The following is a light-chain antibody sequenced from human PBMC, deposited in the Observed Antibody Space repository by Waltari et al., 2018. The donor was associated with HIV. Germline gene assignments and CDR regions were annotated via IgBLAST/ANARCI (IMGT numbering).Light chain of an antibody. CDR1: SSHFSSSER. CDR3: ALYMSAKTHYV. V-gene: IGLV2-18*01. Sequence: QPALTQAPSVSGSPGQSVTIPCTDNSSHFSSSERVSWFQPSPGTAPKLILYDVTHRPSGVPDRFSGYKFDSTASLTISGLQTEDEAIYYCALYMSAKTHYVFGSGTRVTVL. CDR2: DVT. J-gene: IGLJ1*01.